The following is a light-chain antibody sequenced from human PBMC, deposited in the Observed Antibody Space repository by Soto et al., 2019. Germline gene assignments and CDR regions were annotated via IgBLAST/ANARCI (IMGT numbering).Light chain of an antibody. V-gene: IGKV1-5*03. J-gene: IGKJ4*01. CDR3: QQYHSYSLT. CDR1: QSISSW. CDR2: KAS. Sequence: DIQMTQAPSTRSASVGDRVTITCRASQSISSWLAWYQQKPGKAPKLLIYKASSLEGGVPSRFSGSGSGTDFTLTISSLQPGDFATYYCQQYHSYSLTFGGGTKVDIK.